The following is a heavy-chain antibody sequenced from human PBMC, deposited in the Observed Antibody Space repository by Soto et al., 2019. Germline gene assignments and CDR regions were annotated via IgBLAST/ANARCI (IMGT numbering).Heavy chain of an antibody. CDR3: ERWKGVNLVRG. CDR1: GYTFSSYD. J-gene: IGHJ4*02. CDR2: MNPSSGHA. Sequence: QVQLVQSGAEVKKPGASVKVSCKASGYTFSSYDINWVRQATGQGLEGMGWMNPSSGHAGYAQKFQGRGNMTRDTAISTAYMELSSLKYEDTAVYFCERWKGVNLVRGWGQGTLVTVSS. D-gene: IGHD3-10*01. V-gene: IGHV1-8*01.